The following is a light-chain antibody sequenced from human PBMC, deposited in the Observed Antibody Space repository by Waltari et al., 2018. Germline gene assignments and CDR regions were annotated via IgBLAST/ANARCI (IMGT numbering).Light chain of an antibody. V-gene: IGLV2-14*01. J-gene: IGLJ1*01. CDR2: EVS. CDR1: DSDVGAYDF. Sequence: QSALTQPASVSGSPGQPIPISCSGTDSDVGAYDFVSWYQQHPGKAPHPIIYEVSIRPSGISNRFSASKSGNTASLTISGLQAEDEADYYCSSYTTSSAPGVFGTGTRVTVL. CDR3: SSYTTSSAPGV.